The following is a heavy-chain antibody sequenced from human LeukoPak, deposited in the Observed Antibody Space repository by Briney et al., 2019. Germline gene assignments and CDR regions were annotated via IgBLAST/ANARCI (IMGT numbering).Heavy chain of an antibody. Sequence: PSVTLSLTCTLSGRSISSYYWSWIPHPAGTALEWIGRIYTSGTIPYNPPLKSRVTMSVDTSKNQFSLKLSSVTAADTAVYYCARTRGGLLSYYYMDVWGKGTTVTISS. V-gene: IGHV4-4*07. CDR2: IYTSGTI. CDR3: ARTRGGLLSYYYMDV. D-gene: IGHD3-16*01. CDR1: GRSISSYY. J-gene: IGHJ6*03.